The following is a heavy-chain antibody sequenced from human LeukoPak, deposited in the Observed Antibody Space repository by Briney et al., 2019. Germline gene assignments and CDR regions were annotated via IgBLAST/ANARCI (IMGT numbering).Heavy chain of an antibody. V-gene: IGHV4-30-4*01. CDR2: IYYSGST. D-gene: IGHD6-13*01. CDR3: ARVLHVGAAAGGAFDI. CDR1: GGSISSGDYY. Sequence: SETLSLTCTVSGGSISSGDYYWSWIRQPPGKGLEWIGYIYYSGSTYYNPSLKSQVTISVDTSKNQFSLKLSSVTAADTAVYYCARVLHVGAAAGGAFDIWGQGTMVTVSS. J-gene: IGHJ3*02.